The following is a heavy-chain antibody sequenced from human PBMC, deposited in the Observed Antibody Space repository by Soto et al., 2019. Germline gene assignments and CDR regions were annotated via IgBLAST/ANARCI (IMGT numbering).Heavy chain of an antibody. J-gene: IGHJ5*02. CDR2: IYHSGST. CDR3: AILIRPFYSSGWYGRFDP. CDR1: GGSISSSDYS. D-gene: IGHD6-19*01. V-gene: IGHV4-30-2*01. Sequence: SETLSLTCAVSGGSISSSDYSWSWIRQPPGKGLEWIGYIYHSGSTNYNPSLKSRVTISVDTSKNQFSLKLSSVTAADTAVYYCAILIRPFYSSGWYGRFDPWGQGTLVTVSS.